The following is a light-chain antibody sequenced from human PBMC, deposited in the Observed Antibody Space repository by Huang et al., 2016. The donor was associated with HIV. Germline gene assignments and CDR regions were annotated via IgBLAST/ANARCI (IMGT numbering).Light chain of an antibody. CDR1: QCVATN. Sequence: EIIMTQSPATLSLSPGEGASLSCRANQCVATNLAWYLHRPGQSPRILIFGASTRASGRPGRCSGSGSGTQFTLTVSGLQSEDFAVYYCQQYHNWPYTFGQGTKLEI. V-gene: IGKV3-15*01. J-gene: IGKJ2*01. CDR2: GAS. CDR3: QQYHNWPYT.